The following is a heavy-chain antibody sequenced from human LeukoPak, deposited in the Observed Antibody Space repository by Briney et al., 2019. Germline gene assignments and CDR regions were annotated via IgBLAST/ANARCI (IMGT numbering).Heavy chain of an antibody. CDR2: IYYSGST. Sequence: SETLSLTCTVSGGSISSYYWSWIRQPPGKGLEWIGYIYYSGSTNYNPSLKSRVTISVDTSKNQFSLKLSSVTAADTAVYYCARASSASVDYWGQGTLVTVSS. V-gene: IGHV4-59*01. CDR1: GGSISSYY. J-gene: IGHJ4*02. D-gene: IGHD6-25*01. CDR3: ARASSASVDY.